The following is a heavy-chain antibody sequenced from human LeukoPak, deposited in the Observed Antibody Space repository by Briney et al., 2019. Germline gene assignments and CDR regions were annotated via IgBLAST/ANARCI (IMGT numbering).Heavy chain of an antibody. CDR1: GFTVSSSF. CDR2: IYSGGST. J-gene: IGHJ4*02. V-gene: IGHV3-53*01. CDR3: VRDGVDYSFEY. Sequence: GGSLRLPCAASGFTVSSSFMSWVRQAPGKGLEWVSVIYSGGSTYYGDSVKGRFTSSRENSKNTLYLQMNSLRADDTAVYSCVRDGVDYSFEYWGQGTLVTVSS. D-gene: IGHD4-11*01.